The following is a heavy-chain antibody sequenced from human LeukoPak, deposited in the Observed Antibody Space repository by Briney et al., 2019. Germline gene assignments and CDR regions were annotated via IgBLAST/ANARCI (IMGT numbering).Heavy chain of an antibody. D-gene: IGHD4-17*01. CDR1: GGSFNLYY. Sequence: SETLSLTCSVSGGSFNLYYWTWIRQSPGKGLEWIGYISYSGNVYYNPSLKSRVTITLDTSKKQVSLRLSSVTAADTAVYFCARDFARNSGDYGNDGFDIWGQGTMVTVS. CDR3: ARDFARNSGDYGNDGFDI. J-gene: IGHJ3*02. V-gene: IGHV4-59*01. CDR2: ISYSGNV.